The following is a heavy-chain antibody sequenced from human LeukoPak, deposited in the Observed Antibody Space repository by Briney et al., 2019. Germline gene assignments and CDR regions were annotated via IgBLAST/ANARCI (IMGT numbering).Heavy chain of an antibody. CDR3: ASGVTIFGVVRFDY. V-gene: IGHV3-48*03. CDR1: GFTFSNYA. D-gene: IGHD3-3*01. Sequence: GGSLRLSCAASGFTFSNYAMTWVRQAPRKGLEWVSYISSSGSTIYYADSVKGRFTISRYNAKNSLYLQMNSLRAEDTAVYYCASGVTIFGVVRFDYWGQGTLVTVSS. J-gene: IGHJ4*02. CDR2: ISSSGSTI.